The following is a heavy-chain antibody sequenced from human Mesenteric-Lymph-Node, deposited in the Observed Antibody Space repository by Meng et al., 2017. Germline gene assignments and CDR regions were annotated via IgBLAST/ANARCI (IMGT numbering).Heavy chain of an antibody. CDR3: ARDGIYSGSGTYFDN. J-gene: IGHJ4*02. CDR1: GFTFSRSA. D-gene: IGHD3-10*01. V-gene: IGHV3-30-3*01. CDR2: IFFDGNNK. Sequence: QVLLVESGGGVVQPGRSLTLSGAAFGFTFSRSAMHWVRQAPGKGLEWVALIFFDGNNKYYADSVKGRFSISRDNSKNTLYLQMNSLRTEDTAVYYCARDGIYSGSGTYFDNWGQGTLVTVSS.